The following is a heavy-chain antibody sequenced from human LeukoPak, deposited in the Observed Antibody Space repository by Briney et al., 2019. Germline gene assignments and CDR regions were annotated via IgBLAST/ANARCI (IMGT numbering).Heavy chain of an antibody. CDR2: TIPIFGTT. V-gene: IGHV1-69*06. CDR3: ARVVGLTGYSSSWYSGYYYYMDV. Sequence: SVKVSCKASGGTFSSYAISWVRQAPGQGLEWMGGTIPIFGTTNYAQKFQDRVTITADKSTSTAYMELSSLRSEDTAVYYCARVVGLTGYSSSWYSGYYYYMDVWGKGTTVTVSS. D-gene: IGHD6-13*01. J-gene: IGHJ6*03. CDR1: GGTFSSYA.